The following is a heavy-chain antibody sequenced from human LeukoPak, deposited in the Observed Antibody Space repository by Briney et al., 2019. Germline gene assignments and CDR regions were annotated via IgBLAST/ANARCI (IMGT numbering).Heavy chain of an antibody. CDR3: ARTNRLGIKVDY. V-gene: IGHV4-34*01. CDR1: GGSFSGYY. CDR2: INHSGST. Sequence: KPSETLSLTCAVYGGSFSGYYWSWIRQPPGKGLEWIGEINHSGSTNYNPSLKSRVTISVDTSKNQFSLKLSSVTAADTAVYYCARTNRLGIKVDYWGQGTLVTVSS. D-gene: IGHD7-27*01. J-gene: IGHJ4*02.